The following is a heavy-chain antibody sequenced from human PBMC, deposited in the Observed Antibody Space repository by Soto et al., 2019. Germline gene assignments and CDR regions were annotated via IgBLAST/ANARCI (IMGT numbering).Heavy chain of an antibody. V-gene: IGHV1-69*02. J-gene: IGHJ4*02. CDR3: ARAPEDDSRYLFDY. CDR2: IIPILGIA. CDR1: GGTFSSYT. Sequence: QVQLVQSGAEVKKPGSSVKVSCKASGGTFSSYTISWVRQAPGQGLEWMGRIIPILGIANYAQKFQGRVTITADKSTSTAYMELSSLRPEDTAVYYCARAPEDDSRYLFDYGGQGTLVTVSS. D-gene: IGHD6-13*01.